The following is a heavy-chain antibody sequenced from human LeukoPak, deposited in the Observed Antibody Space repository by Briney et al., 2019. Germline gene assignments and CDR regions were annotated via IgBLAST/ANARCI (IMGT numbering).Heavy chain of an antibody. D-gene: IGHD5-12*01. CDR3: AKDHPQGGYGDY. CDR1: GFTFSSYA. V-gene: IGHV3-23*01. J-gene: IGHJ4*02. CDR2: ISGGGGST. Sequence: GGSLRLSCAASGFTFSSYAMAWVRQAPGKGLEWVSVISGGGGSTYYSDSVKGRFTISRDNSKNTLYLQMNSLRAEDSAIYYCAKDHPQGGYGDYWGQGTLVTVSS.